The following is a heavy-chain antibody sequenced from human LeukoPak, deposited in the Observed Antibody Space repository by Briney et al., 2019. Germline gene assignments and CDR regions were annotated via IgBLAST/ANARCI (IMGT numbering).Heavy chain of an antibody. Sequence: GASVKVSCKASGYTFTSNYIHWVRQAPGQGLEWMGMIYPRDGSTSYAQKFQGRVTMTEDTSTDTAYMELSSLRSEDTAVYYCAAARPLHNWFDPWGQGTLVTVSS. V-gene: IGHV1-46*01. CDR3: AAARPLHNWFDP. CDR1: GYTFTSNY. D-gene: IGHD6-6*01. CDR2: IYPRDGST. J-gene: IGHJ5*02.